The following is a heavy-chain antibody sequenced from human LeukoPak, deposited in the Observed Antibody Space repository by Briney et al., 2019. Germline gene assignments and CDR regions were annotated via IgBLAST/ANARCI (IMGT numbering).Heavy chain of an antibody. Sequence: SVKVSCKASGGTFSSYAISWVRQAPGQGLEWMGGIIPIFGTANYAQKFQGRVTITADKSTSTAYMELSSLRSEDTAVYYCARDSYDILTGYYKGGSFDYWGQGTLVTVPS. V-gene: IGHV1-69*06. CDR3: ARDSYDILTGYYKGGSFDY. D-gene: IGHD3-9*01. CDR1: GGTFSSYA. J-gene: IGHJ4*02. CDR2: IIPIFGTA.